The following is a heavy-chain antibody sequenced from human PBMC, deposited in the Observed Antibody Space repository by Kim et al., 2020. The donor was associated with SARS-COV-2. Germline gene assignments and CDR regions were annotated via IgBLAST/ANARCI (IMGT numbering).Heavy chain of an antibody. J-gene: IGHJ4*02. D-gene: IGHD2-2*01. CDR3: ARVPKLTSFYCSSTSGSAYSFDN. CDR1: GGSFSGYY. Sequence: SETLSLTCAVYGGSFSGYYWSWIRQPPGKGLEWIGEINHSGSTNYNPSLKSRVTISVDTSKNQFSLKLSSVTAADTAVYYCARVPKLTSFYCSSTSGSAYSFDNWGQGTLVTVSS. CDR2: INHSGST. V-gene: IGHV4-34*01.